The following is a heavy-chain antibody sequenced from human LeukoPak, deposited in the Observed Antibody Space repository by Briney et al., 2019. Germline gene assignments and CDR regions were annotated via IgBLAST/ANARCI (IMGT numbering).Heavy chain of an antibody. Sequence: SVKVSCKASGGSFGDFAIIWVRQAPGHGLEWMGRSVPMSDTKDYAQKFQGRVTFTTDESTTTAHMELSNLSPEDTAVHYCAATSIIFNWFDPWGQGTLVTVSS. J-gene: IGHJ5*02. CDR2: SVPMSDTK. CDR1: GGSFGDFA. V-gene: IGHV1-69*05. D-gene: IGHD1-14*01. CDR3: AATSIIFNWFDP.